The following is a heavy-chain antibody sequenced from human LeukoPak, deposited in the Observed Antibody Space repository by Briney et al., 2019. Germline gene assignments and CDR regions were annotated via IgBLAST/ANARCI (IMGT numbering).Heavy chain of an antibody. CDR3: ARPDPNCSSTSCPFDY. D-gene: IGHD2-2*01. Sequence: PGGSLRLSCAASGFTFSSYSMNWVRQAPGKGLEWVSSISSSSSYIYYADSVKGRFTISRDNAKNSLYLQMNSLRAEDTAVYYCARPDPNCSSTSCPFDYWGQGTLVTVSS. J-gene: IGHJ4*02. CDR1: GFTFSSYS. CDR2: ISSSSSYI. V-gene: IGHV3-21*01.